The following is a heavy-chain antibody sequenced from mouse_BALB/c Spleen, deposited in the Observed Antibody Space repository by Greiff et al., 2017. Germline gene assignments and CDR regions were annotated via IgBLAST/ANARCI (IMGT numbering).Heavy chain of an antibody. V-gene: IGHV1-81*01. CDR3: ARNSLRLRWFAY. CDR2: IYPGSGST. D-gene: IGHD1-2*01. J-gene: IGHJ3*01. Sequence: QVQLQQSGPELVKPGASVKMSCKASGYTFTDYVISWVKQRTGQGLEWIGEIYPGSGSTYYNEKFKGKATLTADKSSNTAYMQLSSLTSEDSAVYFCARNSLRLRWFAYWGQGTLVTVSA. CDR1: GYTFTDYV.